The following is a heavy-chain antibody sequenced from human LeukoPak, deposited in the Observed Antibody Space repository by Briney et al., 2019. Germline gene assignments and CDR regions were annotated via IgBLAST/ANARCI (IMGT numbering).Heavy chain of an antibody. CDR3: ARGGYYGSGLRRFDP. J-gene: IGHJ5*02. D-gene: IGHD3-10*01. Sequence: SGTLSLTCAVYGGSFSGYYWSWIRQPPGKGLEWIGEINHSGSTNYNPSLKSRVTISVDTSKNQFSLKLSSVTAADTAVYYCARGGYYGSGLRRFDPWGQGTLVTVSS. CDR2: INHSGST. CDR1: GGSFSGYY. V-gene: IGHV4-34*01.